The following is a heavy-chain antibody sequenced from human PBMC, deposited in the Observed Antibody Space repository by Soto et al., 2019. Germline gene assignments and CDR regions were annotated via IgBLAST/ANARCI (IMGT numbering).Heavy chain of an antibody. CDR3: ARGLQSLFDY. J-gene: IGHJ4*02. CDR2: ISSSSSYI. V-gene: IGHV3-21*01. CDR1: GFTFSSYS. Sequence: GSLRLSCAASGFTFSSYSMSWVRQAPGKGLEWVSSISSSSSYIYYADSVKGRFTISRDNAKNSLYLQMNSLRAEDTAVYYCARGLQSLFDYWGQGTLVTVSS.